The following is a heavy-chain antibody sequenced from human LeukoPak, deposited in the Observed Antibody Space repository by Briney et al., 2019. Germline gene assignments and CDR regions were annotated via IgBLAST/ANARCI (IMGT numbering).Heavy chain of an antibody. Sequence: GGSLRLSCTASGYTFSSYAMSWVRQAPGKGLEWVSSISDTGDSTYYADSVKGRFTISRDNSKNTLYLQMNSLRAEDTAVYYCAKDPMTSVTTTAYWGQGTLVTVSS. CDR1: GYTFSSYA. J-gene: IGHJ4*02. V-gene: IGHV3-23*01. CDR3: AKDPMTSVTTTAY. D-gene: IGHD4-17*01. CDR2: ISDTGDST.